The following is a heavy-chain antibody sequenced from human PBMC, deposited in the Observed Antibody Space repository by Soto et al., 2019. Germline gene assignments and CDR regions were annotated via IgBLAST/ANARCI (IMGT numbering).Heavy chain of an antibody. CDR2: ISISKGKT. V-gene: IGHV1-18*01. Sequence: QGQLVQSGAEVKRPGASVKVSCKASGYTFLNYDVAWVRRAPGQGLEWLGWISISKGKTYYEQRLQGRVTMTTDTATTTAGMEVTSLRSDDTAVYFCGRKGYIGIFGLDVCAQGTTVTVSS. CDR3: GRKGYIGIFGLDV. J-gene: IGHJ6*02. D-gene: IGHD5-12*01. CDR1: GYTFLNYD.